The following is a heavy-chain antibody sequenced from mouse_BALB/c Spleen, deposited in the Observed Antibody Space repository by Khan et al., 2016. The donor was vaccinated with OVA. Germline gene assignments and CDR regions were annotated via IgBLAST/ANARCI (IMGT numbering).Heavy chain of an antibody. CDR3: VRHKNYCGGDAMDY. Sequence: EVELVESGGGLVQPKGSLKLSCAASGFTFNTYAMNWVRQAPGKGLEWVARIRSKTNNYATYYADSVKDRLTISRDDSQSMLYLQMINLKTEDTAMYYCVRHKNYCGGDAMDYWGQGTSVTVSS. J-gene: IGHJ4*01. V-gene: IGHV10-1*02. CDR2: IRSKTNNYAT. D-gene: IGHD1-1*01. CDR1: GFTFNTYA.